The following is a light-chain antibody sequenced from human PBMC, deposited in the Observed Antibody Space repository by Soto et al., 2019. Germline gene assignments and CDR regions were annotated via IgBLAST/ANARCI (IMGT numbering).Light chain of an antibody. CDR1: QSVSSY. CDR3: QQYGSSPPFT. V-gene: IGKV3-20*01. CDR2: DAS. J-gene: IGKJ3*01. Sequence: EIVLTQPPATLSLSPGERATLSCRASQSVSSYLAWYQQKPGQAPRLLIYDASSRATGIPDRFSGSGSGTDFTLTISRLEPEDFAVYYCQQYGSSPPFTFGPGTKVDIK.